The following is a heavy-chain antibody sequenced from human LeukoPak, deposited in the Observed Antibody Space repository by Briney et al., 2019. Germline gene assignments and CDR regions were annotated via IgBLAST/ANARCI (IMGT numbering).Heavy chain of an antibody. D-gene: IGHD2-21*02. J-gene: IGHJ4*02. V-gene: IGHV3-23*01. CDR1: GFTFSSYA. Sequence: PGGSLRLSCAASGFTFSSYAMSWVRQAPGKGLEWVSAISGSGGSTYYADSVKGRFTISRDNSKNTLYLQMNSLRAEDTAVYYCAKAVDIVVVTANFDYWGQGTLVTVSS. CDR3: AKAVDIVVVTANFDY. CDR2: ISGSGGST.